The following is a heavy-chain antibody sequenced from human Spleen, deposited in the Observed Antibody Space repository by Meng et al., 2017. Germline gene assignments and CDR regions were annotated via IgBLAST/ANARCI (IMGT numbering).Heavy chain of an antibody. D-gene: IGHD3-10*01. CDR2: IYHSGST. J-gene: IGHJ1*01. CDR1: GYSISSGYY. CDR3: AKTMLRGVVYFQH. V-gene: IGHV4-38-2*02. Sequence: SETLSLTCTVSGYSISSGYYWGWIRQPPGKGLEWIGSIYHSGSTYYNPSLKSRVTISVDTSKNQFSLKLTSVTAADTAVYYCAKTMLRGVVYFQHWGQGTLVTVSS.